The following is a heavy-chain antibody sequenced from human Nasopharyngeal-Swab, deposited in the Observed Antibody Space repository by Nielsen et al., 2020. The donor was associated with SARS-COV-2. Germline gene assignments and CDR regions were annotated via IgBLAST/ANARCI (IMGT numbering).Heavy chain of an antibody. D-gene: IGHD6-13*01. V-gene: IGHV4-39*01. CDR2: IYYNGNT. CDR3: VRSSSWYYFDY. J-gene: IGHJ4*02. Sequence: SETLSLTCTVSGDSIAYSTFYWGWIRQPPGKGLEWTGNIYYNGNTYQNPSLKSRLTISVDKSKNQFSLQLSSVTAADTAVYYCVRSSSWYYFDYWDQGTQVTVSS. CDR1: GDSIAYSTFY.